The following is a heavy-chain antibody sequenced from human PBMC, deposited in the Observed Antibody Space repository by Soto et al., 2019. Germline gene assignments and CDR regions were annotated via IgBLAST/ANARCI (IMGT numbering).Heavy chain of an antibody. V-gene: IGHV4-34*01. CDR1: GGSFSGYY. CDR3: ARERPRVRMIVPGGYFDY. D-gene: IGHD3-22*01. J-gene: IGHJ4*02. Sequence: PSETLSLTCAVYGGSFSGYYWSWIRQPPGKGLEWIGEINHSGSTNYNPSLKSRVTISVDTSKNQFSLKLSSVTAADTAVYYCARERPRVRMIVPGGYFDYWGQGTLVTVS. CDR2: INHSGST.